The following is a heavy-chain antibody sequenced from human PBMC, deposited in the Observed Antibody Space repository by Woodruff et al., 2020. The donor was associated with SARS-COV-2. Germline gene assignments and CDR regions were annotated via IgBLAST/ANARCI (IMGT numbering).Heavy chain of an antibody. CDR3: ARGGGYSYGPFDY. D-gene: IGHD5-18*01. CDR2: INSAGSST. Sequence: GLVWVSHINSAGSSTRYADSVKGRFTISRDNAKNTLYLQMSSLRAEDTAVYYCARGGGYSYGPFDYWGQGTLVTV. J-gene: IGHJ4*02. V-gene: IGHV3-74*01.